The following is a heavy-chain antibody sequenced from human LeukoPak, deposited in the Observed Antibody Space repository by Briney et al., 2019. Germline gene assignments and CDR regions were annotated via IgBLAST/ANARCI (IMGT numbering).Heavy chain of an antibody. J-gene: IGHJ4*02. CDR2: ISVSGTTI. CDR3: VTYQLLLYGFDY. CDR1: GFTFSDYE. V-gene: IGHV3-48*01. D-gene: IGHD2-2*01. Sequence: PGGSLRLSCAASGFTFSDYEMNWVRQAPGKGLEWLSHISVSGTTIHYADSVKGRFTISRDNAKNSVYLQMNSLRAEDTAVYYCVTYQLLLYGFDYWGQGTLVTVSS.